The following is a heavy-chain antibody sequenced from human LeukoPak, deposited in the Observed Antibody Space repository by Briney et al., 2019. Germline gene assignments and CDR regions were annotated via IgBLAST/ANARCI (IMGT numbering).Heavy chain of an antibody. J-gene: IGHJ6*02. Sequence: KPSETPSLTCAVYGGSFSGYYWSWIRQPPGKGLEWIGEIYHSGSPNYNPSLKSRVIISVDTSKNQFSLKLSSVTAADTAVYYCARGKGYSSGWPLPDYYDGMDVWGQGTTVTVSS. CDR2: IYHSGSP. CDR3: ARGKGYSSGWPLPDYYDGMDV. CDR1: GGSFSGYY. V-gene: IGHV4-34*01. D-gene: IGHD6-19*01.